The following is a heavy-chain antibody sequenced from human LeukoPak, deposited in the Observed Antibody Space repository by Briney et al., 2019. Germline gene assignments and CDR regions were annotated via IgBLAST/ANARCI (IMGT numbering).Heavy chain of an antibody. Sequence: GWALRLSCAASGFTVSNNYMRWVRQAPGKGLKWVANIKQDGSEKYYVDSVKGRFTISRENAKTSLYLQMNSLRAEDTAVSYCASSWSGDAFDIWGQGTMVTVSS. CDR2: IKQDGSEK. CDR3: ASSWSGDAFDI. CDR1: GFTVSNNY. V-gene: IGHV3-7*01. J-gene: IGHJ3*02. D-gene: IGHD3-10*01.